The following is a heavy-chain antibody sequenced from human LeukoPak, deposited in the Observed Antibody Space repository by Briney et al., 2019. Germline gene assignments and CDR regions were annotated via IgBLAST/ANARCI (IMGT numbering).Heavy chain of an antibody. V-gene: IGHV3-48*03. CDR1: GFTFSSYE. D-gene: IGHD2/OR15-2a*01. J-gene: IGHJ4*02. Sequence: GGSLRLSCAASGFTFSSYEMDWVRQAPGKGLEWVSYISSSGSTIYYADSVKGRFTISRDNAKNSLFLQMNSLRAEDTAVYYCTTFYTRLTDYWGQGTLVTVSS. CDR2: ISSSGSTI. CDR3: TTFYTRLTDY.